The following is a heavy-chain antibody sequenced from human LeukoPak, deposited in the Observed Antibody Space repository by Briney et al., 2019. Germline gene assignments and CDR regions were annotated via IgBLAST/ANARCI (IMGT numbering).Heavy chain of an antibody. CDR1: DFTFSNAW. CDR2: IYSGGST. CDR3: ARDRVDSSGWYGHYFDY. D-gene: IGHD6-19*01. Sequence: PGGSLRPSCAASDFTFSNAWMNWVRQAPGKGLEWVSVIYSGGSTYYADSVKGRFTISRDNSKNTLYLQMNSLRAEDTAVYYCARDRVDSSGWYGHYFDYWGQGTLVTVSS. J-gene: IGHJ4*02. V-gene: IGHV3-53*01.